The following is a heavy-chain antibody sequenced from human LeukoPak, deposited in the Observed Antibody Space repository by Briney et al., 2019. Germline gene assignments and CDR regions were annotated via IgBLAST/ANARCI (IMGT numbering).Heavy chain of an antibody. CDR2: ISSSSSYI. V-gene: IGHV3-21*01. Sequence: GGSLRLSCAASGFTSSSYSMNWVRQAPGKGLEWVSSISSSSSYIYYADSVKGRFTISRDNAKNSLYLQMNSLRAEDTAVCYCASMTGTTLRDYWGQGTLVTVSS. CDR3: ASMTGTTLRDY. CDR1: GFTSSSYS. J-gene: IGHJ4*02. D-gene: IGHD1-7*01.